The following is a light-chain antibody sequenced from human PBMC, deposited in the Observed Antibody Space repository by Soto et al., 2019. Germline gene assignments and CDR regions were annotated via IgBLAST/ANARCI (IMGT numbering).Light chain of an antibody. V-gene: IGKV3-20*01. J-gene: IGKJ1*01. Sequence: EIVLTQSPGTLSLSPGERATLSCRASQSVSSSYLAWYQQKPGQAPRLLIYGASSRDTGIPDRLSGSGSVTDFTLTISRLEPEAGAVYYCQQDGSSPRTFGQGTKVEIK. CDR3: QQDGSSPRT. CDR2: GAS. CDR1: QSVSSSY.